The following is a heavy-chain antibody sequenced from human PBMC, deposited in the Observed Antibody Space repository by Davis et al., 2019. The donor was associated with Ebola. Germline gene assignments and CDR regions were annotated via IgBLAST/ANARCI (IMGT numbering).Heavy chain of an antibody. CDR1: GGTFSSYA. J-gene: IGHJ2*01. CDR2: IIPILGIV. Sequence: PVKVSCKASGGTFSSYAISWVRQAPGQGLEWMGGIIPILGIVNYAQKFQGRVTITADESTSTAYMELSSLRSEDTAVYYCASGLVRGESYWYFDLWGRGTLVTVSS. CDR3: ASGLVRGESYWYFDL. V-gene: IGHV1-69*10. D-gene: IGHD6-6*01.